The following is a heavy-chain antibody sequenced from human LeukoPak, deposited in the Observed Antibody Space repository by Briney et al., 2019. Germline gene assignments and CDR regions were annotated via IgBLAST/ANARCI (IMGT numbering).Heavy chain of an antibody. CDR1: GYSFTSYW. J-gene: IGHJ4*02. CDR3: ARHGVVYDSSGWWDY. Sequence: GESLLISCKCSGYSFTSYWISWVRQLPGKGLEWMGRIDPSDSYTNYSPSFQGHVTISADKSISTAYLQWSSLQASDTAMYYCARHGVVYDSSGWWDYWGQGTLVTVSS. CDR2: IDPSDSYT. V-gene: IGHV5-10-1*01. D-gene: IGHD3-22*01.